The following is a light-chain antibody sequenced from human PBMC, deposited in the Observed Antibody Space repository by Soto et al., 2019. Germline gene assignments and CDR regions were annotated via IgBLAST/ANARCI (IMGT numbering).Light chain of an antibody. CDR2: KND. CDR1: SSKFGRNY. V-gene: IGLV1-47*01. J-gene: IGLJ3*02. CDR3: ASWGDSLSGDWV. Sequence: QAVVTQPPSASGTPGQSVTISCSGSSSKFGRNYVYWYQQLPGTAPKLLIYKNDQRPSRVPDRFSGSKSGASASLAISGLQSEDEADYYCASWGDSLSGDWVFGGGTKLTVL.